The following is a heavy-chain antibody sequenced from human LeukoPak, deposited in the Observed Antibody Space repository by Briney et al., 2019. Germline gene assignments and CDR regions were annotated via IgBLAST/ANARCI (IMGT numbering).Heavy chain of an antibody. J-gene: IGHJ6*02. D-gene: IGHD2-15*01. V-gene: IGHV5-51*01. CDR3: ARHPPRGYCSGGSCYNLVYGMDV. CDR1: GYSFSSYW. Sequence: GESLKISCKGSGYSFSSYWLVWLRRMPGKGLEWMGIIYPGDSDTRYRPSFQGQVTISADKSISTAYLQWSSLKASDTAMYYCARHPPRGYCSGGSCYNLVYGMDVWGQGTTVTVSS. CDR2: IYPGDSDT.